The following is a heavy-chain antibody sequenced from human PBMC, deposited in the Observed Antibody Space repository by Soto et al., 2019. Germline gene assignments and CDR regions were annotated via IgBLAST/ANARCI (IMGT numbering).Heavy chain of an antibody. Sequence: VRLSCAGSGFTFSTYDMHWARQATGKGLEWVSSIVTAGDTYYPVSVHGRFTISTDQTKNSLYLHMHSLRAGGTQEQYCVGAYPSSQIDAWGQRTLVKASS. V-gene: IGHV3-13*01. CDR1: GFTFSTYD. D-gene: IGHD6-13*01. CDR3: VGAYPSSQIDA. CDR2: IVTAGDT. J-gene: IGHJ1*01.